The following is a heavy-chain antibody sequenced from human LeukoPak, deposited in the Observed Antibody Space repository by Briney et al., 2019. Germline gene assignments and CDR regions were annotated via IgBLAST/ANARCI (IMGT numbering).Heavy chain of an antibody. CDR1: GASIINTYY. CDR3: ATNTTGSAFDQ. Sequence: SETLSLTCTVSGASIINTYYWSWIRQLPGKGLEWIGNLYNIGSITYKPSLKSRVTMSADMSKNQFSLRLTSVTAADTAVYFCATNTTGSAFDQWGQGIQVTVSS. V-gene: IGHV4-59*08. CDR2: LYNIGSI. D-gene: IGHD2/OR15-2a*01. J-gene: IGHJ4*02.